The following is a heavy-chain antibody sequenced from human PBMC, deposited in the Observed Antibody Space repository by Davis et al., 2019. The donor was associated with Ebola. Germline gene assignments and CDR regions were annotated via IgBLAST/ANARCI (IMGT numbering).Heavy chain of an antibody. D-gene: IGHD3-3*01. J-gene: IGHJ6*02. CDR1: GFTFSSYA. CDR2: ITGSDGST. CDR3: AKIGGRSIFGVVIILEGGMDV. Sequence: GESLKISCAASGFTFSSYAMSWVRQAPGKGLEWVSAITGSDGSTYCADSVKGRFTISRDNSKNTLYLQMNSLRAEDTAVYYCAKIGGRSIFGVVIILEGGMDVWGQGTTVTVSS. V-gene: IGHV3-23*01.